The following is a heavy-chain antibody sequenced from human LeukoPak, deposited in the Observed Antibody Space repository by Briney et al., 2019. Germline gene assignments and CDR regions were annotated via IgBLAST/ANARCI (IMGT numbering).Heavy chain of an antibody. CDR3: ARDRRPYYYDSSGYDAFDI. CDR1: GGIFTSHG. D-gene: IGHD3-22*01. J-gene: IGHJ3*02. Sequence: SVKVSCKASGGIFTSHGISWVRQAPGQGLEWMGGIIPFFGTTNYAQKFQGRVTITADESTSTAYMELSSLRSEDTAVYYCARDRRPYYYDSSGYDAFDIWGQGTMVTVSS. CDR2: IIPFFGTT. V-gene: IGHV1-69*13.